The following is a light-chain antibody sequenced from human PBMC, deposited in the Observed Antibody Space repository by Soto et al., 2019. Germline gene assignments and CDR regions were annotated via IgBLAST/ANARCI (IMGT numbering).Light chain of an antibody. Sequence: DIQMTQSPSSLSASVRDRVTITCRASQSINGLLNWYQQKPGEAPKLLIYAASNLQSGVPSRFSGSGSGTEFTLTITSLQPEDFAIYYCQQTYTTPRTFGQGTKVEI. J-gene: IGKJ1*01. CDR2: AAS. CDR3: QQTYTTPRT. CDR1: QSINGL. V-gene: IGKV1-39*01.